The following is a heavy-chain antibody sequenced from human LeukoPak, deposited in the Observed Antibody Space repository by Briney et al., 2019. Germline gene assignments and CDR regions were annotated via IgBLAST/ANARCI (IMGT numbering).Heavy chain of an antibody. D-gene: IGHD2-2*01. CDR2: IYKSGSP. J-gene: IGHJ4*02. CDR1: GASISDTHW. Sequence: PSGTLSLTCAVSGASISDTHWWSWVRQPPGKGLEWIGEIYKSGSPNYNPSLRSRVAISEDKFKNQFLLKLTSVTAADTAVYYCARDPHTSNQPDYWGQGTLVTVFS. CDR3: ARDPHTSNQPDY. V-gene: IGHV4-4*02.